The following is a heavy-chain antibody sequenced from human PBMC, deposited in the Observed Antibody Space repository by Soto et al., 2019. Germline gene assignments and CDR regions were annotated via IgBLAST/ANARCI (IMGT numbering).Heavy chain of an antibody. CDR1: GDSINNGGYS. CDR3: ARYFFDSPFDP. J-gene: IGHJ5*02. D-gene: IGHD3-22*01. V-gene: IGHV4-30-2*01. CDR2: IHHNGNP. Sequence: SETLSLTCSVSGDSINNGGYSWSWIRQPPGKGLGWIGYIHHNGNPSYTPSLKSRVTMSIDGSRNQFSLKLDSVTAADTAVYYCARYFFDSPFDPWGQGTLVTVSS.